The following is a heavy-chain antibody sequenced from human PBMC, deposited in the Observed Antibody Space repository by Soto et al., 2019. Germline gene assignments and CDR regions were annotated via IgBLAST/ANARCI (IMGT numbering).Heavy chain of an antibody. D-gene: IGHD2-2*01. CDR3: ARVYRTSFSYYFDY. V-gene: IGHV4-59*01. CDR2: IYYSGST. Sequence: SETLSLTCTVSGGSISSYYWSWIRQPPGKGLEWIGYIYYSGSTNYNPSLKSRVTISVDTSKNQFSLKLSSVTAADTAVYYCARVYRTSFSYYFDYWGQGTLVTVSS. J-gene: IGHJ4*02. CDR1: GGSISSYY.